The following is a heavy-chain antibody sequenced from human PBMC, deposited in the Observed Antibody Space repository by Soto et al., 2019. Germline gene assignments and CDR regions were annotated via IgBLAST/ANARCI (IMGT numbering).Heavy chain of an antibody. J-gene: IGHJ4*02. V-gene: IGHV1-69*06. Sequence: QGQLVQSGAEVKKPGSSVKVSCKTSGGTFSTYSIVWVRQAPGEGLEWIGGIIPIFGTANYAQKFQDRVTITADKSTNTAFMELSSLKSEDTAMYYCASTSGNNYGVGTNYYFDYWGQGTLVTVSS. CDR1: GGTFSTYS. D-gene: IGHD1-26*01. CDR3: ASTSGNNYGVGTNYYFDY. CDR2: IIPIFGTA.